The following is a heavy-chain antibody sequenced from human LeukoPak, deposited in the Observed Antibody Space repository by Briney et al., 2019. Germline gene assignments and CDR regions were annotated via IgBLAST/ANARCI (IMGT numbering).Heavy chain of an antibody. V-gene: IGHV3-30*04. CDR3: AKNYESGRGVPYGMDV. CDR2: MSYDGSHK. J-gene: IGHJ6*02. CDR1: GFPFISYT. Sequence: GGSLRLSCVASGFPFISYTMHWVRQAPGKGLEWVAVMSYDGSHKFHADSVKGRFTISRDNSKNTLYLQMSSLRGEDTAVYYCAKNYESGRGVPYGMDVWGQGTTVTVSS. D-gene: IGHD3-10*01.